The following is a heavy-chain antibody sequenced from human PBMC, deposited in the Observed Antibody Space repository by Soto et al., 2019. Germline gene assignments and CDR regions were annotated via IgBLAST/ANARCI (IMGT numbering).Heavy chain of an antibody. Sequence: SETLSLTCTVSGGSISSYYWSWIRQPPGKGLEWIGYIYYSGSTNYNPSLKSRVTISVDTSKNQFSLKLSSVTAADTAVYYCARLDASQELPTRYYFDYWGQGTLVTVSS. J-gene: IGHJ4*02. CDR2: IYYSGST. D-gene: IGHD6-13*01. CDR1: GGSISSYY. V-gene: IGHV4-59*08. CDR3: ARLDASQELPTRYYFDY.